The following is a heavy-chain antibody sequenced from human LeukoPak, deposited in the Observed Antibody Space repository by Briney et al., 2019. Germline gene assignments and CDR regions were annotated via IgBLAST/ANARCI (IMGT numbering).Heavy chain of an antibody. CDR1: GYTFTSYG. D-gene: IGHD3-3*01. V-gene: IGHV1-18*01. J-gene: IGHJ6*02. CDR3: ARDQYDFWSGYDAYGMDV. Sequence: ASLKVSCKASGYTFTSYGISWVRQAPGQGLEWMGWISAYNGNTNYAQKCQGRVTMTRDTSTSTVYMELSSLRSEDTAVYYCARDQYDFWSGYDAYGMDVWGQGTTVTVSS. CDR2: ISAYNGNT.